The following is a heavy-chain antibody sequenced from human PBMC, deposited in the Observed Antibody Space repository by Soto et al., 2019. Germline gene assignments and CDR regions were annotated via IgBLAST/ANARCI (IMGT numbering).Heavy chain of an antibody. D-gene: IGHD2-15*01. J-gene: IGHJ3*02. Sequence: PGESLKISCKGSGYSFTSYWIGWVRQMPGKDLEWMGIIYPGDSDTRYSPSFQGQVTISADKSISTAYLQWSSLKASDTAMYYCARQKGEEVVVAAGYAFDIWGQGTMVTVSS. V-gene: IGHV5-51*01. CDR3: ARQKGEEVVVAAGYAFDI. CDR2: IYPGDSDT. CDR1: GYSFTSYW.